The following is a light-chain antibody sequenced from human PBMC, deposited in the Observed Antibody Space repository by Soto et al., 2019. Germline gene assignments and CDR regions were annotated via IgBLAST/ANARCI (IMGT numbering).Light chain of an antibody. J-gene: IGLJ3*02. CDR1: SSDIGGHNY. CDR2: EVS. CDR3: SSYTDNNARV. V-gene: IGLV2-14*01. Sequence: QSALTQPASVSGSPGQSITISCTGTSSDIGGHNYVSWYQQHPGKAPKLMIFEVSNRPSGVSDRFSGSKSGNTASLTISGLQAEDEADYYCSSYTDNNARVFGGGTKVTVL.